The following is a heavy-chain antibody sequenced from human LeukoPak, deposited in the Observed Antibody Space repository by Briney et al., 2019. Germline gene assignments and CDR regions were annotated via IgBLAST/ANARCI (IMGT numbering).Heavy chain of an antibody. Sequence: GGSLRLSCAASGFTFSDYYMSWIRQAPGKGLEWVSYISSSGRAIYYADSVKGRFTISRDNAKNSLYLQMNSLRAEDTAVYYCARGGGYDDYYYYYGMDVWGQGTTVTVSS. J-gene: IGHJ6*02. D-gene: IGHD5-12*01. CDR3: ARGGGYDDYYYYYGMDV. V-gene: IGHV3-11*01. CDR2: ISSSGRAI. CDR1: GFTFSDYY.